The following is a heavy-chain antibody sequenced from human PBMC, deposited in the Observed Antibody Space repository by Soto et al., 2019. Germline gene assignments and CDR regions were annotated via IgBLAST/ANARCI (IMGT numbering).Heavy chain of an antibody. CDR1: GFTFSRYG. J-gene: IGHJ3*02. V-gene: IGHV3-33*01. CDR3: AREGVAYSGYGDALDI. Sequence: QVHLVESGGGVVQPGRSLRLSCAASGFTFSRYGMNWVRQAPGKGLEWVAGIGHDGSTKYYADSVKGLNTISRDNCKNTMNVQMINLRGVDTAVYYSAREGVAYSGYGDALDIWGQGTMVTVSS. CDR2: IGHDGSTK. D-gene: IGHD5-12*01.